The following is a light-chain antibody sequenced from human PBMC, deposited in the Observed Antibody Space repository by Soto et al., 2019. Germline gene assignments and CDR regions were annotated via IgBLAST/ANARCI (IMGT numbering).Light chain of an antibody. Sequence: QSVLTQPPSVSGAPGQRVTISCTGSSSNIGANYDVHWYQHRPGTAPKLLIFGNNKRPSGVPDRFSGSKSGTSASLAITGLQAEDEGDYYCQSYDSTLSARYVFGTGTKVT. CDR3: QSYDSTLSARYV. J-gene: IGLJ1*01. CDR2: GNN. CDR1: SSNIGANYD. V-gene: IGLV1-40*01.